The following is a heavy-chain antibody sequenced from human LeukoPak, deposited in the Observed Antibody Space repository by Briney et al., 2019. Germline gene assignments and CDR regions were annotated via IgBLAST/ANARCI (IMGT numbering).Heavy chain of an antibody. J-gene: IGHJ4*02. Sequence: GGSLRLSCAASGFTFSSYSMSWVRQAPGKGLEWVSAISGSGGSTYYADSVKGRFTISRDNSKNTLYLQMNSLRAEDTAVYYCAKDHYSSSTSCYVYWGQGTLVTVSS. D-gene: IGHD2-2*01. CDR1: GFTFSSYS. V-gene: IGHV3-23*01. CDR3: AKDHYSSSTSCYVY. CDR2: ISGSGGST.